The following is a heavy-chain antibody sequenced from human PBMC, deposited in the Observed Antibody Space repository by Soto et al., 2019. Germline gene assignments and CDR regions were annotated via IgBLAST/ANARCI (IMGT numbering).Heavy chain of an antibody. Sequence: ALSFTCTVSGAYIRCFCWSWIRTYAGKGLEWIGRIYATGTTDYNPSLKSRVMMSVDTSKKQFSLKLRSVTAADTAVYYCVRDGTKTLRDWFDPWGQGIAVTVSS. CDR1: GAYIRCFC. CDR3: VRDGTKTLRDWFDP. J-gene: IGHJ5*02. D-gene: IGHD1-1*01. CDR2: IYATGTT. V-gene: IGHV4-4*07.